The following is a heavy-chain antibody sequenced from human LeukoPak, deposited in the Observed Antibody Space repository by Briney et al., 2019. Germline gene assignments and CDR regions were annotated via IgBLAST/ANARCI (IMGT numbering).Heavy chain of an antibody. CDR3: ARVFPDPWFGENYGMDV. Sequence: GASVKVSCKASGYTFTSYDINWVRQATGQGLEWMGWMNPNSGNTGYAQKFQGRVTMTRNTSISTAYMELSSLRSEDTAVYYCARVFPDPWFGENYGMDVWGQGTTVTVSS. CDR2: MNPNSGNT. V-gene: IGHV1-8*01. CDR1: GYTFTSYD. J-gene: IGHJ6*01. D-gene: IGHD3-10*01.